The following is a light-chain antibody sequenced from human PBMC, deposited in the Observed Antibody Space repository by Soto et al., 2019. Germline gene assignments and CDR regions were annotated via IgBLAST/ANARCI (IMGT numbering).Light chain of an antibody. V-gene: IGLV2-14*01. CDR1: SSDVGYYDY. CDR2: EVS. J-gene: IGLJ1*01. CDR3: SSYTGSSTYV. Sequence: QSVLTQPASVSGSPGQSITISCTGTSSDVGYYDYVSWYQQHPGKAPKLMIYEVSNRPSGVSNRFSGSKSGNTASLTISGLQAEDEADYYCSSYTGSSTYVFGTGTKVTVL.